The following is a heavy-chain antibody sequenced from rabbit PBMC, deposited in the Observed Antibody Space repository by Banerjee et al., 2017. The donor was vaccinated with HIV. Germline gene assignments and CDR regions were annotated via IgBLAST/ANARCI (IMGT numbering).Heavy chain of an antibody. J-gene: IGHJ4*01. Sequence: QSLEESGGDLVQPEGSLTLTCKASGFDFSSNAMCWVRQAPGKGLEWIACIYAGSSGSTWYASWAKGRFTVSKTSSTTVTLQMTSLTAADTASYFCARDLAGVIGWNFNLWGQGTLVTVS. CDR3: ARDLAGVIGWNFNL. CDR2: IYAGSSGST. D-gene: IGHD4-1*01. CDR1: GFDFSSNA. V-gene: IGHV1S40*01.